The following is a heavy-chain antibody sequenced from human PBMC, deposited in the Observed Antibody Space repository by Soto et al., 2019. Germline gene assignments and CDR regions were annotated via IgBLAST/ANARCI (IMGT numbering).Heavy chain of an antibody. D-gene: IGHD1-1*01. J-gene: IGHJ3*02. CDR1: GHTFNVYY. V-gene: IGHV1-2*02. CDR3: ALERQLNSPADAFDT. CDR2: INPNRGDT. Sequence: QVHLVQSGAEVKKPGASVKVSCKSSGHTFNVYYLHWVRQAPGSGLEWMGKINPNRGDTTYSQRFQGRVTMTSDPSITTAYMDLTKLTSDDTAVYYCALERQLNSPADAFDTWGQGTVVTVSS.